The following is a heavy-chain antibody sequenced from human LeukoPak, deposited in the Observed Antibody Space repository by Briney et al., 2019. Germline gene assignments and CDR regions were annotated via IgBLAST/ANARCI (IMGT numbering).Heavy chain of an antibody. CDR3: AREMEGDYGSGTFFDL. CDR2: ISDRGSTI. D-gene: IGHD3-10*01. Sequence: PGGSPRLSCAASEFVFSDYYMSWIRQAPGKGLGWVSYISDRGSTIYYADSVKGRFTISRDNVKNSLYLQMNGLRAEDTAVYYCAREMEGDYGSGTFFDLWGQGNMVTVSS. J-gene: IGHJ4*02. CDR1: EFVFSDYY. V-gene: IGHV3-11*01.